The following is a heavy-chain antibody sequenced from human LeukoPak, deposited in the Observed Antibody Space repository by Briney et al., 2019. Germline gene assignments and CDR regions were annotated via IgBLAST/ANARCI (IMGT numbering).Heavy chain of an antibody. CDR3: ARGQPNSSGYYLRLLYY. D-gene: IGHD3-22*01. CDR1: GYTFTSYG. CDR2: INPNSGGT. J-gene: IGHJ4*02. Sequence: ASVKVSCKASGYTFTSYGISWVRQAPGQGLEWMGWINPNSGGTNYAQKFQGRVTMTRDTSISTAYMELSRLRSDDTAVYYCARGQPNSSGYYLRLLYYWGQGTLVTVSS. V-gene: IGHV1-2*02.